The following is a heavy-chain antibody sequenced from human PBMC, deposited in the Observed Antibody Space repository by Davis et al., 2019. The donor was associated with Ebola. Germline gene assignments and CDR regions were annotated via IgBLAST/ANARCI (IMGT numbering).Heavy chain of an antibody. J-gene: IGHJ5*02. CDR3: ARVGAEIFFNWFDP. CDR1: GYTFSNYG. CDR2: ISAYNGNT. D-gene: IGHD1-26*01. V-gene: IGHV1-18*04. Sequence: AASVKVSCKASGYTFSNYGINWVRQAPGQGLEWMGWISAYNGNTNYAQKLQGRVTMTTDTSTSTAYMELRSLRSDDTAVYYCARVGAEIFFNWFDPWGQGTLVTVSS.